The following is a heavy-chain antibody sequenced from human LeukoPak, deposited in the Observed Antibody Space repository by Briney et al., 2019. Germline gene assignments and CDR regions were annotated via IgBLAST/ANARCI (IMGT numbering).Heavy chain of an antibody. CDR1: GYTFTVNY. J-gene: IGHJ6*02. CDR2: INPSGGSR. Sequence: ASVMVSCKPSGYTFTVNYMHWVRQAPGQGLEWIGIINPSGGSRTYAEQFQGRVTMTRDTSTSTGYMELSSLRSEDTAVYYCARGSVMTSDYYYDMDVWGQGTTVTVSS. D-gene: IGHD2-21*02. CDR3: ARGSVMTSDYYYDMDV. V-gene: IGHV1-46*01.